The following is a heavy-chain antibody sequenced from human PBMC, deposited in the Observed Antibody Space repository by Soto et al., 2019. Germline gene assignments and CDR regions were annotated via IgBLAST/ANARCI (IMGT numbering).Heavy chain of an antibody. V-gene: IGHV3-30*03. CDR1: GFTFSSYS. D-gene: IGHD1-1*01. Sequence: PGGSLRLSCAASGFTFSSYSMNWVRQAPGKGLQWVALISYEGSNTYYADSVRGRFTISRDNSKNTLYLQMNTLRPEDTGLYYCARVTPGNNLYYFSGLDFWGQGTSVTVSS. CDR3: ARVTPGNNLYYFSGLDF. CDR2: ISYEGSNT. J-gene: IGHJ6*02.